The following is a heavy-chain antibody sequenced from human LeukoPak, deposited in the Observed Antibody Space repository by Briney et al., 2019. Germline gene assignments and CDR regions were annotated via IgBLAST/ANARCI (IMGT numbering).Heavy chain of an antibody. V-gene: IGHV3-48*03. Sequence: QPGGSLRLSCAASGFTFSSYEMNWVRQAPGKGLEWVSYISSSGSTIYYADSVKGRFTISRDNAKNSLYLQMNSLRAEDTAVYYCARDRRHFITISEIDYWGQGTLVTVSS. J-gene: IGHJ4*02. CDR2: ISSSGSTI. CDR1: GFTFSSYE. CDR3: ARDRRHFITISEIDY. D-gene: IGHD3-9*01.